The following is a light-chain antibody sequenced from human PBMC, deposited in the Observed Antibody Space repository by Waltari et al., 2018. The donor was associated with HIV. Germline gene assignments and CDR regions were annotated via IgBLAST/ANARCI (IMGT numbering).Light chain of an antibody. CDR2: DVI. CDR1: SSDVGGYKL. CDR3: CSYAGDSMWI. J-gene: IGLJ2*01. Sequence: QSALTQPASVSGSPGQSITITCTGSSSDVGGYKLVSWYQYHPGQAPKLLIYDVIKRPSGVCSRFSGSKSGNTASLTITGLQAEDEAHYYCCSYAGDSMWIFGGGTKVTVL. V-gene: IGLV2-23*02.